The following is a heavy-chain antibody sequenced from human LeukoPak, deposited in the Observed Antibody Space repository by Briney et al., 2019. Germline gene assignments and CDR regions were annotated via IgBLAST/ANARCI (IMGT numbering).Heavy chain of an antibody. D-gene: IGHD1-26*01. V-gene: IGHV1-2*06. CDR1: GYTFTGYY. CDR3: TRSGSSPSYFDY. CDR2: INPDSGGT. J-gene: IGHJ4*02. Sequence: ASVKVSCKPSGYTFTGYYIHWARQAPGQGLEWMGRINPDSGGTNNAQKFQGRITMTRDTSISTAYMELTKLRSDDTAVYYCTRSGSSPSYFDYWGQGTLVTVSS.